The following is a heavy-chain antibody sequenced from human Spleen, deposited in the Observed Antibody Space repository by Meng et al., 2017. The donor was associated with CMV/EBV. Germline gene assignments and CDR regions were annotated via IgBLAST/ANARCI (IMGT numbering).Heavy chain of an antibody. CDR1: GYTFTAYY. J-gene: IGHJ4*02. V-gene: IGHV1-2*02. CDR3: AREGYSGFDY. Sequence: ASVKVSCKASGYTFTAYYIHWVRQAPGQGLEWMGWINPNSADTHFAQKFHNRVTMTSDTSLTTAYMELSRLSSDDTAVYYCAREGYSGFDYWGQGTLVTVS. D-gene: IGHD5-12*01. CDR2: INPNSADT.